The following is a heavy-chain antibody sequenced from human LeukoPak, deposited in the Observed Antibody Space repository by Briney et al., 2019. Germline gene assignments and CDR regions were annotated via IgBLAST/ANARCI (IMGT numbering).Heavy chain of an antibody. V-gene: IGHV3-30*02. Sequence: GGSLRLSCAASGFTFSSYGMHWVRQAPGKGVEWVAFIRYDGSNKYYADSVKGRFTISRDNSKNTLYLQMNSLRAEDTAVYYCAKDQRSITIFGVVYDYWGQGTLVTVSS. CDR1: GFTFSSYG. CDR2: IRYDGSNK. CDR3: AKDQRSITIFGVVYDY. D-gene: IGHD3-3*01. J-gene: IGHJ4*02.